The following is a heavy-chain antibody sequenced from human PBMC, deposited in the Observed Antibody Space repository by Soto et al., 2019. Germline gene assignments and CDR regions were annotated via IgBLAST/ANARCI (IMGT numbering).Heavy chain of an antibody. CDR3: ARFEYDFWSGYYRY. D-gene: IGHD3-3*01. V-gene: IGHV4-59*01. CDR1: GGSISSYY. Sequence: SSETLSLTCTVSGGSISSYYWSWIRQPPGKGLEWIGYIYYSGSTNYNPSLKSRVTISVDTSKNQFSLKLSSVTAADTAVYYCARFEYDFWSGYYRYWGQGTLVTVSS. CDR2: IYYSGST. J-gene: IGHJ4*02.